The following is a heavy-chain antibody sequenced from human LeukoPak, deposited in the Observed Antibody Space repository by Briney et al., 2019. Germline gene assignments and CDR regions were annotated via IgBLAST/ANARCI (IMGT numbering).Heavy chain of an antibody. J-gene: IGHJ4*02. CDR3: AKDLYGDSY. CDR1: GFTFDDYA. D-gene: IGHD4-17*01. Sequence: GGSLRLSCAASGFTFDDYAMHWVRQAPGKGLEWVPGISWNSGSIGYADSVKGRFTISRDNAKNSLYLQMNSLRAEDTALYYCAKDLYGDSYWGQGTLVTVSS. V-gene: IGHV3-9*01. CDR2: ISWNSGSI.